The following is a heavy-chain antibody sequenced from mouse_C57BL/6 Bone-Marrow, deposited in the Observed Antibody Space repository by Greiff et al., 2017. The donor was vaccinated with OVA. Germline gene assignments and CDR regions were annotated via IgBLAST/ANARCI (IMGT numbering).Heavy chain of an antibody. CDR3: ARTKFAY. Sequence: VQLQQSGAELVRPGTSVKVSCKASGYAFTNYLIEWVKQRPGQGLEWIGVINPGSGGTNYNEKFKGKATLTADKSSSTAYMQLSSLTSEDSAVYFGARTKFAYWGQGTLVTVSA. J-gene: IGHJ3*01. V-gene: IGHV1-54*01. CDR2: INPGSGGT. CDR1: GYAFTNYL.